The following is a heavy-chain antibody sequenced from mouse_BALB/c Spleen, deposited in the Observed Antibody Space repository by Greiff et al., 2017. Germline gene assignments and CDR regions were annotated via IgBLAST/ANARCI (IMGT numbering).Heavy chain of an antibody. CDR1: GYTFTSYW. CDR2: IDPSDSYT. D-gene: IGHD1-1*01. J-gene: IGHJ1*01. V-gene: IGHV1-69*02. Sequence: VQLQQPGAELVKPGASVKLSCKASGYTFTSYWMHWVKQRPGQGLEWIGEIDPSDSYTNYNQKFKGKATLTVDKSSSTAYMQLSSLTSEDSAVYYCARNYGSRHWYFDVWGAGTTVTVSS. CDR3: ARNYGSRHWYFDV.